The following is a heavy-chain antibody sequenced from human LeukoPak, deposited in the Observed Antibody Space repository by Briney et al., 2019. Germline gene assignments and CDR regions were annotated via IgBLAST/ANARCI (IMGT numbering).Heavy chain of an antibody. V-gene: IGHV3-53*01. D-gene: IGHD3-16*01. CDR1: GFTVSSNY. CDR3: AQPKVGVLFLFDY. Sequence: GGSLRLSCAASGFTVSSNYMSWVRQAPGKGLEWVSVIYSGGSTYYADSVKGRFTISRDNSKNTLYLQMNSLRAEDTAVYYCAQPKVGVLFLFDYWGQGTLVTVSS. J-gene: IGHJ4*02. CDR2: IYSGGST.